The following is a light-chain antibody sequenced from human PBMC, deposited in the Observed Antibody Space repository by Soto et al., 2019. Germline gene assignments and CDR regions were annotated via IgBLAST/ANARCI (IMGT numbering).Light chain of an antibody. CDR3: QQYGNSPRT. CDR2: GAS. CDR1: QSVTSSY. J-gene: IGKJ1*01. Sequence: EIVLTQSPGTLSLSPGERATLSCRASQSVTSSYLAWYQQKPGQAPGLLIYGASSRATGIPDRFSGSGSGTDFTLTISSLEPEDFAVYYCQQYGNSPRTFGQGTKVEIK. V-gene: IGKV3-20*01.